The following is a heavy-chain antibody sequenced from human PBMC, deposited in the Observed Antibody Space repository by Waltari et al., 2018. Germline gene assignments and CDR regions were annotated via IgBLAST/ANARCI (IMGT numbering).Heavy chain of an antibody. CDR3: ARPIWRTSWKMGEFDP. Sequence: QVQLQESGPGLVKPSETLSLTCTVSGGSISGSYWSWIRQSAGKELEWIGRIYSSGSTNYNPSLKNRVTMSIDTSKNQFSLKLTSVTAADTAVYYCARPIWRTSWKMGEFDPWGQGTLVTVSS. CDR2: IYSSGST. D-gene: IGHD2-2*01. V-gene: IGHV4-4*07. CDR1: GGSISGSY. J-gene: IGHJ5*02.